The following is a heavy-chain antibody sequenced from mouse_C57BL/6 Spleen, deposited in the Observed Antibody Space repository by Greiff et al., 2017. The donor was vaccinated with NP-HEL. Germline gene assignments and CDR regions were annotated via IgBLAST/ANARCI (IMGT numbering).Heavy chain of an antibody. Sequence: DVKLQESGTVLARPGASVKMSCKTSGYTFTSYWMHWVKQRPGQGLEWIGAIYPGNSDTSYNQKFKGKAKLTAVTSASTAYMELSSLTNEDSAVYYCTGATGGDYFDYWGQGTTLTVSS. CDR3: TGATGGDYFDY. J-gene: IGHJ2*01. CDR1: GYTFTSYW. CDR2: IYPGNSDT. D-gene: IGHD3-1*01. V-gene: IGHV1-5*01.